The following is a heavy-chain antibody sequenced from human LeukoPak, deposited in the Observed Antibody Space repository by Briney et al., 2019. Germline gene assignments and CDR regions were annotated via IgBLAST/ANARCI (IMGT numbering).Heavy chain of an antibody. V-gene: IGHV4-59*01. Sequence: PSETLSLTCSVSGGSITSYYWNWFRQPPGKGLEWIGQTYNRGGSSSHNPSFRSRVTISADMSKNQFSLTITSVTAADTAVYFCARMAGTVAAGMSFDYWGQGTQVTVSS. CDR1: GGSITSYY. D-gene: IGHD6-13*01. CDR2: TYNRGGSS. J-gene: IGHJ4*02. CDR3: ARMAGTVAAGMSFDY.